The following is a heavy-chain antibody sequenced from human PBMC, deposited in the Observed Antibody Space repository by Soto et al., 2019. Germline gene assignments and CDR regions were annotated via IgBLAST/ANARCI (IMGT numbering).Heavy chain of an antibody. V-gene: IGHV4-31*03. CDR1: GGSISSGGYY. J-gene: IGHJ5*02. CDR2: IYYSGST. D-gene: IGHD6-13*01. CDR3: AGGIHSSWYDNCLDP. Sequence: QVQLQESGPGLVKPSQTLSLTCTVSGGSISSGGYYWSWIRQHPGKGLEWIGYIYYSGSTYYNPSLKSRVTISVVTSKNQCALKLSSVAAADTAVYYCAGGIHSSWYDNCLDPWGQGTLVTV.